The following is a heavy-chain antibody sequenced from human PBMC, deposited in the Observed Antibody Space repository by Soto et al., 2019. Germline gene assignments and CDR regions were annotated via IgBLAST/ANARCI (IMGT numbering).Heavy chain of an antibody. V-gene: IGHV3-30*03. D-gene: IGHD2-2*01. CDR3: ARDSPSSTGVAFDI. Sequence: SGGSLRLSCAASGFSFSTYGMHWVRQAPGKGLEWVAFISNDGSNKYYADSVKGRFNISRDNSKNTLYLQMNSLRAEDMAVYYCARDSPSSTGVAFDIWGQGTMVTVSS. CDR1: GFSFSTYG. CDR2: ISNDGSNK. J-gene: IGHJ3*02.